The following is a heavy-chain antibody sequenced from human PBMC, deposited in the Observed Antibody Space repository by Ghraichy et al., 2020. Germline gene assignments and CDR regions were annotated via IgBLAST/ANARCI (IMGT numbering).Heavy chain of an antibody. CDR2: ISSSSSYI. J-gene: IGHJ5*02. Sequence: GGSLRLSCAASGFTFSSYSMDWVRQAPGKGLEWVSSISSSSSYIYYADSVKGRFTISRDNAKNSLYLQMNSLRAEDTAVYYCARDGERITDTLNWFDPWGQGTLVTVSS. CDR1: GFTFSSYS. CDR3: ARDGERITDTLNWFDP. V-gene: IGHV3-21*01. D-gene: IGHD3-10*01.